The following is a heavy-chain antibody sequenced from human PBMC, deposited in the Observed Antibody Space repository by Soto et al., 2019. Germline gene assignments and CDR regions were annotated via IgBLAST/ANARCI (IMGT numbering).Heavy chain of an antibody. CDR2: IYFSGST. V-gene: IGHV4-59*01. D-gene: IGHD5-12*01. Sequence: QVQLQESGPGLVKPSETLSLTCTVSGGSISSFYWSWIRQPPGQGLEWIGYIYFSGSTDYNPSLKTRVTLAGDTSQNQCSLRLRSVTAADTAVYYCARGRTGYTEFDYWGQGTLVTVSS. CDR1: GGSISSFY. CDR3: ARGRTGYTEFDY. J-gene: IGHJ4*02.